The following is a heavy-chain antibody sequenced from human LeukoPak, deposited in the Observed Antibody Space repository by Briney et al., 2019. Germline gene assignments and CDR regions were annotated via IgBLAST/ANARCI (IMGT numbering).Heavy chain of an antibody. CDR2: IIHIFGST. D-gene: IGHD3-22*01. J-gene: IGHJ4*02. V-gene: IGHV1-69*05. CDR1: GGTFSDYA. Sequence: GASVKVSCKASGGTFSDYAIIWVRQAPGQGLEWMGGIIHIFGSTNYAQKFQARVTITTDESTRTGYMELSSLKSEDTAVYYCAAQNPVITMTIVWGQGTLVTVSS. CDR3: AAQNPVITMTIV.